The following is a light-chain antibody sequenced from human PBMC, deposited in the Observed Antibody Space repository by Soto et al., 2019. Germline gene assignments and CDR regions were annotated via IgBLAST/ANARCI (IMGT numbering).Light chain of an antibody. CDR2: DDN. V-gene: IGLV1-51*01. CDR1: SSNIGSNY. Sequence: QSALTQPPSVSAAPGQKVTISCSGSSSNIGSNYVSWYQHLPGTAPKLLVFDDNKRPSRIPDRFAASKSGTSATLGIAGLQTGDEADYYCATWDNMLSAVLFGGGTKLTVL. J-gene: IGLJ2*01. CDR3: ATWDNMLSAVL.